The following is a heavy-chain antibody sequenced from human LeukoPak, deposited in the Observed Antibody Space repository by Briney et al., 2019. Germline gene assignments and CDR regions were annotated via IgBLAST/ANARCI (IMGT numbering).Heavy chain of an antibody. D-gene: IGHD3-10*01. CDR2: IYSGGNT. J-gene: IGHJ4*02. Sequence: GGSLRLSCAASGFTFSRYSMNWVRQAPGKGLEGVSFIYSGGNTYYADCVKGRFTLSRDNSKNTLYLQMNSLRAEDTAVYYCARIGAYGSGSYYTETFDYWGQGTLVTVSS. CDR3: ARIGAYGSGSYYTETFDY. CDR1: GFTFSRYS. V-gene: IGHV3-53*01.